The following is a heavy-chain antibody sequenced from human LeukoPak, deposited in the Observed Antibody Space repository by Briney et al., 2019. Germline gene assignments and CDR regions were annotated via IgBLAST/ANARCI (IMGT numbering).Heavy chain of an antibody. CDR2: ISGSGGST. V-gene: IGHV3-23*01. Sequence: GGSLRLSCAASGFTFSSYAMSWVRQAPGKGLERVSAISGSGGSTYYADSVKGRFTISRDNAKNSLYLQMNSLRAEDTAVYYCARDGGSAIPFDYWGQGTLVTVSS. CDR1: GFTFSSYA. CDR3: ARDGGSAIPFDY. J-gene: IGHJ4*02.